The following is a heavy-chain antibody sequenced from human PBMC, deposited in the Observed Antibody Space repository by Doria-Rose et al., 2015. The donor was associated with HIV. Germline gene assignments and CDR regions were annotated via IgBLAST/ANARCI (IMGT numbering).Heavy chain of an antibody. J-gene: IGHJ4*02. CDR3: ARVLSGTYDY. D-gene: IGHD1-26*01. CDR2: IIYTGSI. CDR1: GGSISHYY. Sequence: QVQLQESGPGLVKPSETLSLTCSVSGGSISHYYWSWIRQPPGKGLEYIGDIIYTGSINYSPSLKSRVSISIDTSKNKFSLRLSSVTAADTAVYYCARVLSGTYDYWGQGTLVTVSS. V-gene: IGHV4-59*01.